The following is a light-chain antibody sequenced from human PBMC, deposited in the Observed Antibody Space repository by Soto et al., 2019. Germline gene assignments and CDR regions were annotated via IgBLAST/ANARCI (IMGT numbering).Light chain of an antibody. V-gene: IGKV3-11*01. CDR1: QSVSTS. CDR3: QQRSNWPPTWT. J-gene: IGKJ1*01. CDR2: DAS. Sequence: EIVLTQSPATLSLSPGERANLSCRASQSVSTSLAWYQQKPGLAPRLLIYDASNRATGIPARFSGSGSGTDFTLTISSLEPEHFAVYYCQQRSNWPPTWTFGQGTKVDIK.